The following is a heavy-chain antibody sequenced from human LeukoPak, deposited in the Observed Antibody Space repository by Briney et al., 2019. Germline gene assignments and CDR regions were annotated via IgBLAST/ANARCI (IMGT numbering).Heavy chain of an antibody. V-gene: IGHV1-2*06. CDR2: IEPKSGAP. Sequence: ASVKVSCKASRYIFTAYHIHWVRQAPGQGLEWMGRIEPKSGAPEYAQKFQVRIMMSRDTSLSTVYMDPNTLTSADTAVYYCTIDSDNTGLYVGLDSWGQGTLVTASS. CDR1: RYIFTAYH. J-gene: IGHJ4*02. CDR3: TIDSDNTGLYVGLDS. D-gene: IGHD6-25*01.